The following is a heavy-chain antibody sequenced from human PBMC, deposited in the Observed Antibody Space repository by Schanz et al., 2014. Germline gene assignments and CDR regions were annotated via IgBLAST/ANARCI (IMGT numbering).Heavy chain of an antibody. CDR1: GYTFTSYG. J-gene: IGHJ5*02. CDR2: ISAYNGNT. V-gene: IGHV1-18*01. D-gene: IGHD6-25*01. Sequence: QVQLVQSGGEMKKPGASVKVSCKASGYTFTSYGINWVRQAPGQGLEWMGWISAYNGNTNYAQKLQGRVTMTTDTSTSTAYMELNTMSSADTLVDYRASVVTQGYVCGPDIGACGYRVAAWGQGITVTVSS. CDR3: ASVVTQGYVCGPDIGACGYRVAA.